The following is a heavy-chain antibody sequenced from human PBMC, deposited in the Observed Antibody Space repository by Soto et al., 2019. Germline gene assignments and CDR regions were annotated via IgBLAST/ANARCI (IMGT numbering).Heavy chain of an antibody. CDR3: ARSREFDY. CDR1: GLTFTSCA. CDR2: INAGNGNT. Sequence: SLKVCCKSSGLTFTSCAIRWVRQAPGQRLEWMGWINAGNGNTKYSQKFQGRVTITRDTSASTAYMELSSLRSEDTAVYYCARSREFDYWSQGTLVNVSS. J-gene: IGHJ4*02. V-gene: IGHV1-3*01.